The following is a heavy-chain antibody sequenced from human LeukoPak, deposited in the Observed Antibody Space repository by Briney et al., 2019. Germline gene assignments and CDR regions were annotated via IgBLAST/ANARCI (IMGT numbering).Heavy chain of an antibody. D-gene: IGHD2-2*01. J-gene: IGHJ4*02. CDR2: IYYSGST. Sequence: RASGTLSLTCAVSGGSISSSNYWSWIRQPPGKGLEWIGYIYYSGSTNYNPSLKSRVTISVDTSKNQFSLKLSSVTAADTAVYYCARGRFHCSSTSCYPLTFDYWGQGTLVTVSS. CDR3: ARGRFHCSSTSCYPLTFDY. V-gene: IGHV4-61*01. CDR1: GGSISSSNY.